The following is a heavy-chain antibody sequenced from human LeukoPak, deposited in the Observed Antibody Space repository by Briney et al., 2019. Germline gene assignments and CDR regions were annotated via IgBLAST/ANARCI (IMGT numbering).Heavy chain of an antibody. CDR1: GYTFTDYY. V-gene: IGHV1-2*02. CDR2: INPKSGST. CDR3: ARDEGAYYGSGSYDSPEY. Sequence: ASVKVSCKASGYTFTDYYIHWVRQAPGQGLEWLGWINPKSGSTNYAQKFQGRVTMTRDTSITTAYLELSSLRSDDTAVFCCARDEGAYYGSGSYDSPEYWGQGTLVTVSP. D-gene: IGHD3-10*01. J-gene: IGHJ4*02.